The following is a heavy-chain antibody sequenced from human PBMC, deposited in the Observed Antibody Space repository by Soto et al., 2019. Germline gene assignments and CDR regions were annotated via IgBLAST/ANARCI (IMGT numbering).Heavy chain of an antibody. CDR1: GFTFSSYG. CDR2: IWYDGSNK. Sequence: QVQLVESGGGVVQPGRSLRLSCAASGFTFSSYGMHWVRQAPGKGLEWVAVIWYDGSNKYYADSVKGRFTISRDNSKNTRYPHMKSLRAEDTAVDDCARDPRFTVTTGQYYYYGMDVWGQGTTVTVSS. V-gene: IGHV3-33*01. CDR3: ARDPRFTVTTGQYYYYGMDV. D-gene: IGHD4-17*01. J-gene: IGHJ6*02.